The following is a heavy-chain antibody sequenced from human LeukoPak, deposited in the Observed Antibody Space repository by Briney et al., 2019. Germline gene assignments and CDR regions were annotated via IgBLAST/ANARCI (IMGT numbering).Heavy chain of an antibody. D-gene: IGHD4-23*01. V-gene: IGHV1-18*01. CDR3: ARERSYGGLSGGMDV. CDR2: ISAYNGNT. CDR1: GYTFTSYG. J-gene: IGHJ6*02. Sequence: GASVKVSCTASGYTFTSYGISWVRQAPGQGLEWMGWISAYNGNTNYAQKLQGRVTMTTDTSTSTAYMELRSLRSDDTAVYYCARERSYGGLSGGMDVWGQGTTVTVSS.